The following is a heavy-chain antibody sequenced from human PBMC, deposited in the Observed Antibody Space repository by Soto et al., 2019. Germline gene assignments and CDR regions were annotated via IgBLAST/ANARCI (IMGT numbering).Heavy chain of an antibody. J-gene: IGHJ4*02. CDR1: GFTFSSYA. D-gene: IGHD3-10*01. CDR3: AKRSRTREWFGDSYFDY. CDR2: ISGSGGST. V-gene: IGHV3-23*01. Sequence: GGSLRLSCAASGFTFSSYAMSWVRQAPGKGLEWVSAISGSGGSTYYADSVKGRFTISRDNSKNTLYLQMNSLRAEDTAVYYCAKRSRTREWFGDSYFDYWGQGTLVTVSS.